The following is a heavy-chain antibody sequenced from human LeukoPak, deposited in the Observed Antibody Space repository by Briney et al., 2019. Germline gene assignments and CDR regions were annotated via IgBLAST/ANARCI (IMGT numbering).Heavy chain of an antibody. D-gene: IGHD6-6*01. Sequence: SETLSLTCAVSGYSISSGYYWSWIRQPPGKGLEWIGEINHSGGTNYNPSLKSRVTISVDTSKNQFSLKLSSVTAADTAVYYCARALQRIAARPFVYWGQGTLVTVSS. J-gene: IGHJ4*02. CDR3: ARALQRIAARPFVY. CDR1: GYSISSGYY. CDR2: INHSGGT. V-gene: IGHV4-34*01.